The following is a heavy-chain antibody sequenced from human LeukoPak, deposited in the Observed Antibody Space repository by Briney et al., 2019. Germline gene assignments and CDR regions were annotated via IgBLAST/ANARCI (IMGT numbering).Heavy chain of an antibody. CDR3: ARGRTSGSSWPFDY. J-gene: IGHJ4*02. V-gene: IGHV3-30*04. Sequence: GGSLRLSCAASGFTFSGYAMHWVRQAPGKGLEWLTVISTDGNDKHYADSVKGRFTVSRDNSKNTLFLQMNNLRTEDTAVYYCARGRTSGSSWPFDYWGQGTPVTVSS. CDR2: ISTDGNDK. CDR1: GFTFSGYA. D-gene: IGHD6-13*01.